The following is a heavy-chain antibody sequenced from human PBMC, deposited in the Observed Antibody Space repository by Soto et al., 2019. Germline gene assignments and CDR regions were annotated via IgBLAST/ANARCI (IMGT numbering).Heavy chain of an antibody. CDR2: INHSGST. Sequence: QVQLQQWGAGLLKPSETLSLTCAVYGGSFSGYYWSWIRQPPGKGLEWIGEINHSGSTNYNPSLKSRVTISVDTSKNQFSLKLSSVTGADTAVYYCARALRGSRGYFDLWGRGTLVTVSS. CDR3: ARALRGSRGYFDL. J-gene: IGHJ2*01. D-gene: IGHD3-10*01. V-gene: IGHV4-34*01. CDR1: GGSFSGYY.